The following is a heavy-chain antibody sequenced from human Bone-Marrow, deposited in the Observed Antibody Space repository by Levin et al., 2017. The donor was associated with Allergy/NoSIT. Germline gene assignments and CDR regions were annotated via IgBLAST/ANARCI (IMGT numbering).Heavy chain of an antibody. CDR1: GYTFTSYG. CDR2: ISAYNGNT. Sequence: PGGSLRLSCKASGYTFTSYGISWVRQAPGQGLEWMGWISAYNGNTNYAQKLQGRVTMTTDTSTSTAYMELRSLRSDDTAVYYCARETSTYYYDSSGYYFYYYYGMDVWGQGTTVTVSS. J-gene: IGHJ6*02. CDR3: ARETSTYYYDSSGYYFYYYYGMDV. V-gene: IGHV1-18*01. D-gene: IGHD3-22*01.